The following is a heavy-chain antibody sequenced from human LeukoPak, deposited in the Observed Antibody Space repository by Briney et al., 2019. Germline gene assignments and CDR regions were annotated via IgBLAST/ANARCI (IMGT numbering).Heavy chain of an antibody. V-gene: IGHV4-61*02. Sequence: SQTLSLTCTVSGGSISSDNYYWSWIRQPAGKGLEWIGRIYTSGSTNYNPSLKSRVTISVDTSKNQVALKLSSVTAADTAVYFCASSKSGGGSGYWGQGTLVTVSS. J-gene: IGHJ4*02. D-gene: IGHD2-15*01. CDR2: IYTSGST. CDR3: ASSKSGGGSGY. CDR1: GGSISSDNYY.